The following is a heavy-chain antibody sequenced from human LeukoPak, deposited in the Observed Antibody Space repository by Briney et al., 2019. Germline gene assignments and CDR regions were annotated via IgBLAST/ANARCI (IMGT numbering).Heavy chain of an antibody. Sequence: PGGSLRLSCAASGFTFSSYEMNWVRQAPGKGLEWVSYISSSGSTIYYADSVKGRFTISRDNAKNSLYLQMNSLRAEDTAVCYCARAQWLRLVDYWGQGTLVTVSS. CDR2: ISSSGSTI. D-gene: IGHD5-12*01. CDR1: GFTFSSYE. J-gene: IGHJ4*02. V-gene: IGHV3-48*03. CDR3: ARAQWLRLVDY.